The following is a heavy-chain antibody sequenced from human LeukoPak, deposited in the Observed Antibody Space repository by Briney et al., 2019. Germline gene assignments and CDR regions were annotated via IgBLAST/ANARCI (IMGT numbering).Heavy chain of an antibody. D-gene: IGHD6-6*01. CDR1: GGSISSGSYY. CDR3: ARGASSSSAIGYYYYYMDV. Sequence: PSETLSLTCTVSGGSISSGSYYWSWVRQPAGKGLEWIGRMYTSGTTNYNPSLKSRITISVDTSKNQFCLKLTSVTAADTAVYYCARGASSSSAIGYYYYYMDVWGNGTTVTVSS. J-gene: IGHJ6*03. CDR2: MYTSGTT. V-gene: IGHV4-61*02.